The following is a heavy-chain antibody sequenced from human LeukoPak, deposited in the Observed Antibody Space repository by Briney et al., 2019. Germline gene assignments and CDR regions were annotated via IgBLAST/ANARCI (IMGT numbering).Heavy chain of an antibody. D-gene: IGHD6-13*01. J-gene: IGHJ5*02. CDR2: IYYSGST. Sequence: SETLSLTCTVSGVSISSYYWSWIRQPPGKGLEWIGYIYYSGSTNYNPSLKSRVTISVDTSKNQFSLKLSSVTAADTAVYYCARGVPVPLAAAGHDQNWFDPWGQGTLVTVSS. V-gene: IGHV4-59*01. CDR1: GVSISSYY. CDR3: ARGVPVPLAAAGHDQNWFDP.